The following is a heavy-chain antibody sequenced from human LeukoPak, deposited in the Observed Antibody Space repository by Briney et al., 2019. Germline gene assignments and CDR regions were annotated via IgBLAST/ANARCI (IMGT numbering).Heavy chain of an antibody. CDR2: LSGSGGGT. Sequence: PGGSLRLSCAASGFSFNSYAMTWVRQAPGKGLEWVSSLSGSGGGTWYAGSVKGRFTISRDNSNNVIYLQMNSLRDEDTAIYYCAKDRTPYSRSGGYYLEAFDRWGHGTMVTVSS. CDR1: GFSFNSYA. CDR3: AKDRTPYSRSGGYYLEAFDR. D-gene: IGHD3-10*01. V-gene: IGHV3-23*01. J-gene: IGHJ3*01.